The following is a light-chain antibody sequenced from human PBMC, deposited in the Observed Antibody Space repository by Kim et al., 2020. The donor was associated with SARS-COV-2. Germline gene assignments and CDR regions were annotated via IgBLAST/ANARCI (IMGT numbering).Light chain of an antibody. J-gene: IGKJ3*01. CDR2: GAS. CDR1: QGISTY. CDR3: QQYYNFPFT. Sequence: AIRITQSPSSLSASTGDRVTITCRASQGISTYLAWYQQKPGKAPNLLIYGASSLQSGVPSRFSRSGSGTDFTLTISCLQSEDFATYYCQQYYNFPFTFGPGTKVDIK. V-gene: IGKV1-8*01.